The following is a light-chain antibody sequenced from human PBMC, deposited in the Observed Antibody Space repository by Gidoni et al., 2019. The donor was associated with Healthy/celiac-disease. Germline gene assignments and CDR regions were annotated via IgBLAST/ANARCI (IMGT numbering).Light chain of an antibody. CDR1: SSNIGSNT. V-gene: IGLV1-44*01. Sequence: QSVLTQPPLASGTPGQRGTISCSGSSSNIGSNTVNWYQQLPGKAPKPLIYSNNQRPSGVPDRFSGSKSGTSASLAISGLQSEDEADYYCATWDNSLNGWVFGGGTKLTVL. CDR3: ATWDNSLNGWV. CDR2: SNN. J-gene: IGLJ3*02.